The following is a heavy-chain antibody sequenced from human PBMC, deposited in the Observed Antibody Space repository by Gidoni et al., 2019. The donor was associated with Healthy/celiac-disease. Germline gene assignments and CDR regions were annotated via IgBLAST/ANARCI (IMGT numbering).Heavy chain of an antibody. CDR1: GFTFSSYA. CDR2: ISGSGGST. D-gene: IGHD4-17*01. V-gene: IGHV3-23*01. J-gene: IGHJ4*02. Sequence: EVQLLESGGGLVQPGGSLRLSCAASGFTFSSYAMSWGRQAPGKGLEWVAAISGSGGSTYYADSVKGRFTISRDNAKNTLYLQMNSLRAEDTAVYYCAKHDGDYTPFDYGGQGTLVTVSS. CDR3: AKHDGDYTPFDY.